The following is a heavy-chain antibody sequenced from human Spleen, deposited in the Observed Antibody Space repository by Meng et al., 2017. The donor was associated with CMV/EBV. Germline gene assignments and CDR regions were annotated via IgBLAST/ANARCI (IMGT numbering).Heavy chain of an antibody. J-gene: IGHJ4*02. CDR1: GYSFTSFG. Sequence: SCRTSGYSFTSFGISWVRHAPGQGLEYMGWISIRNGDTNFAQKFQGRVTLTTDTATQTAYMELRNLRSDDSAVYYCARDRYNWDFDYWGQGTLVTVSS. D-gene: IGHD1-1*01. V-gene: IGHV1-18*01. CDR2: ISIRNGDT. CDR3: ARDRYNWDFDY.